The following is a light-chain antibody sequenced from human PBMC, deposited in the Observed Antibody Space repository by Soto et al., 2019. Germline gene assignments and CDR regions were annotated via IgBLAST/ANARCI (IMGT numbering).Light chain of an antibody. V-gene: IGKV3-20*01. CDR1: QSVNNNY. Sequence: EIVLTQSPGTLSLSPGERATLSCRASQSVNNNYLAWYQQKPGQAPRLLIYGASGRATGIPDTFSGSESGTDFTLTISRLEPEDFVVYYCQQYGSSQYTFGQGTKLEIK. CDR2: GAS. J-gene: IGKJ2*01. CDR3: QQYGSSQYT.